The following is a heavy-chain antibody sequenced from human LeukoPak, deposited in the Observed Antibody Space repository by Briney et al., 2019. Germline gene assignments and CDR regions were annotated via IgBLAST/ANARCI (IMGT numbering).Heavy chain of an antibody. CDR3: ARAGYCSGGSCFALDY. Sequence: ASVKVSCKASGYTFTSYGISWVRQAPGQGLEWMGWISAYNGNTNYAQELQGRVTMTTDTSTSTAYMELSSLRSEDTAVYYCARAGYCSGGSCFALDYWGQGTLVTVSS. V-gene: IGHV1-18*04. CDR2: ISAYNGNT. J-gene: IGHJ4*02. D-gene: IGHD2-15*01. CDR1: GYTFTSYG.